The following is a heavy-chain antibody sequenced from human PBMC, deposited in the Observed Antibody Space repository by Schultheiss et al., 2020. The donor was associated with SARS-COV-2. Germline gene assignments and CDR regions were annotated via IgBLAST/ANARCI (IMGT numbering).Heavy chain of an antibody. Sequence: ASVKVSCKASGYTFTSYYMHWVRQAPGQGLEWMGWISAYNGNTNYAQKLQGRVTMTTDTSTSTAYMELRSLRSDDTAVYYCARENGYYYDSSGDGNWFDPWGQGTLVTVSS. D-gene: IGHD3-22*01. CDR1: GYTFTSYY. CDR2: ISAYNGNT. CDR3: ARENGYYYDSSGDGNWFDP. J-gene: IGHJ5*02. V-gene: IGHV1-18*04.